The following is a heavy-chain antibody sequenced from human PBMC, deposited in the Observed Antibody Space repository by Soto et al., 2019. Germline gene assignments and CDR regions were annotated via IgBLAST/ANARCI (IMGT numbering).Heavy chain of an antibody. CDR2: ISAHNGNT. V-gene: IGHV1-18*01. CDR1: GYTFTSYG. Sequence: QVHLVQSGAEVKKPGASVKVSCKGSGYTFTSYGITWVRQAPGQGLEWMGWISAHNGNTNYAQKPQGRVTVTRDTSASTAYMELRSLRSDDTAVCYCARGRYGDYWGQGALVTVSS. CDR3: ARGRYGDY. D-gene: IGHD1-1*01. J-gene: IGHJ4*02.